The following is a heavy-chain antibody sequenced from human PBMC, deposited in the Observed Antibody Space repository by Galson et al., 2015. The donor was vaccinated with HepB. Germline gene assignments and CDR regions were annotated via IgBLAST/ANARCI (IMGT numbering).Heavy chain of an antibody. D-gene: IGHD3-22*01. J-gene: IGHJ3*02. V-gene: IGHV1-69*04. CDR3: ARDNRNYYDDSGRNAFDI. CDR2: IIPILGVA. CDR1: GGTFSSYA. Sequence: SVKVSCKASGGTFSSYAISWVRQAPGRGLEWMGRIIPILGVASYAQMFEDRVTITADKSSTTAFMDLSTLTSEDTAMYYCARDNRNYYDDSGRNAFDIWGQGTIVTVSS.